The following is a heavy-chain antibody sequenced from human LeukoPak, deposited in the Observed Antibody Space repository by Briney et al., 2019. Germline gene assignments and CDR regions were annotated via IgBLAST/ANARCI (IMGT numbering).Heavy chain of an antibody. D-gene: IGHD4-17*01. J-gene: IGHJ4*02. V-gene: IGHV4-61*02. CDR3: AREAHYGPLDY. Sequence: PSQTLSLTCTVSGGSISSGSYYWSWIRQPAGKGLEWIGRIYTSGSTNYNPSLKSRVTISVDTSKNQFSLKLSSVTAADAAVYYCAREAHYGPLDYWGQGTLVTVSS. CDR2: IYTSGST. CDR1: GGSISSGSYY.